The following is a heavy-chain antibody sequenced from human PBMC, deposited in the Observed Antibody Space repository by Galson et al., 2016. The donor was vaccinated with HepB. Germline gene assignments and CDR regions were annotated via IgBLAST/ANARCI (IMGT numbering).Heavy chain of an antibody. V-gene: IGHV4-30-2*01. CDR1: GGSISSGGYS. D-gene: IGHD4-17*01. J-gene: IGHJ4*02. CDR2: IFHRGST. Sequence: PLSLTCAVSGGSISSGGYSWSWIRQPPGKGLEWIGYIFHRGSTYYNPSLQSRVTISVDRSKNQFSLNLSSVTAADTAVYYCARGLGGPTVTAYFEYWGQGTLVTVSS. CDR3: ARGLGGPTVTAYFEY.